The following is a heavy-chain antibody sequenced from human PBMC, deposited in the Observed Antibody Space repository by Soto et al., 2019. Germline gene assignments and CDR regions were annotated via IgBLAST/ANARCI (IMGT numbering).Heavy chain of an antibody. CDR3: AKSVSGYTGYFDY. Sequence: AVGSLRLSCAASGFTFSSYGMHWVRQAPGKGLEWVAVISYDGSNKYYADSVRGRFTISRDNSKNTLYLQMNSLRAEDTAVYYCAKSVSGYTGYFDYWGQGTLVTVSS. D-gene: IGHD3-22*01. J-gene: IGHJ4*02. CDR2: ISYDGSNK. CDR1: GFTFSSYG. V-gene: IGHV3-30*18.